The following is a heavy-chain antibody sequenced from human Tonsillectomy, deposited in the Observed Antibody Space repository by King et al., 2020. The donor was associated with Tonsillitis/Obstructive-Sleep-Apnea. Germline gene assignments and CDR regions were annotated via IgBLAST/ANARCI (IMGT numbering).Heavy chain of an antibody. V-gene: IGHV3-73*02. D-gene: IGHD6-19*01. CDR2: IRSKANSYAT. J-gene: IGHJ4*02. CDR3: TRPGIAVAGKTIDY. Sequence: VQLVESGGGLVQPGGSLKLSCAASGFTFSGSAMHWVRQASGKGLEWVGRIRSKANSYATAYAASVKGRFTISRDDSKNTAYLQMNSLKTEDTAVYYRTRPGIAVAGKTIDYWGQGTLVTVSS. CDR1: GFTFSGSA.